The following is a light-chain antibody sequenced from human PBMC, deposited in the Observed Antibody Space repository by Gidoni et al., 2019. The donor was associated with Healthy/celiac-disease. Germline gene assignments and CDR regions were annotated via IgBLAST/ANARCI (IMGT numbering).Light chain of an antibody. Sequence: EIVLTQSPATLSLSPGERATLSCRASQSVSSYLAWYQQKPGQAPRLLIYDASNRATGIPARFSGSGSGTDFTLTISSLEPEDCAVYYWQQRSKWPWTFGQGTKVEIK. V-gene: IGKV3-11*01. J-gene: IGKJ1*01. CDR1: QSVSSY. CDR3: QQRSKWPWT. CDR2: DAS.